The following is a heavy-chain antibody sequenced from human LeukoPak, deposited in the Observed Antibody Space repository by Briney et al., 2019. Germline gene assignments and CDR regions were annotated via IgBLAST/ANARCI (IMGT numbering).Heavy chain of an antibody. V-gene: IGHV3-7*01. CDR2: IEKDGSEI. D-gene: IGHD6-19*01. J-gene: IGHJ4*02. CDR1: GFTFSNYW. Sequence: PGGSQRLSCAASGFTFSNYWLNWVRQAPGKGMDGVAIIEKDGSEILYVDSVKGRFTISRDNAKNSLYLQMNSLRAEDTAVYYCAAGAGWLIDWWGQGTLVTVSS. CDR3: AAGAGWLIDW.